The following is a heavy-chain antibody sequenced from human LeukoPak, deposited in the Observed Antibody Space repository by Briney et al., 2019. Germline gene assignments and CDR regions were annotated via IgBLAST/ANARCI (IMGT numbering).Heavy chain of an antibody. V-gene: IGHV3-21*01. D-gene: IGHD2-15*01. CDR2: ISGSSNYI. Sequence: GGSLRLSCAASGFSFSSYSLNWVRQAPGKGLEWVSSISGSSNYIYYADSVKGRFTISRHNAKNSLYLQMNSLRAEDTAVYYCARVANGGTSRDFWGQGTLVTVSS. CDR1: GFSFSSYS. CDR3: ARVANGGTSRDF. J-gene: IGHJ4*02.